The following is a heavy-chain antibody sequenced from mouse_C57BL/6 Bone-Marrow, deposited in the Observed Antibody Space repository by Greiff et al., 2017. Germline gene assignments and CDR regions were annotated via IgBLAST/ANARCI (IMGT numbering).Heavy chain of an antibody. CDR3: ARNPTFTTVVATGDY. D-gene: IGHD1-1*01. CDR2: INPGSGGT. J-gene: IGHJ2*01. CDR1: GYAFTNYL. Sequence: QVQLKESGAELVRPGTSVKVSCKASGYAFTNYLIEWVKQRPGQGLEWIGVINPGSGGTNYNEKFKGKATLTADKSSSTAYMQLSSLTSEDSAVYFCARNPTFTTVVATGDYWGQGTTLTVSS. V-gene: IGHV1-54*01.